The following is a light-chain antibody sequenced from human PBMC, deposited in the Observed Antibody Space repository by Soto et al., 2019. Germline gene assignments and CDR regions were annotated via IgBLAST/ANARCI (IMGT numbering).Light chain of an antibody. CDR1: QSVGSY. CDR3: QQRSNWPPRIT. Sequence: EIVLTQSPAPLSLSPGERATLSCRAIQSVGSYLAWYQQKPGQAPRLLIYDASNRATGIPARFSGSGSGTDFTLTISSLEPEDFAVYYCQQRSNWPPRITFGQGTRLEIK. J-gene: IGKJ5*01. V-gene: IGKV3-11*01. CDR2: DAS.